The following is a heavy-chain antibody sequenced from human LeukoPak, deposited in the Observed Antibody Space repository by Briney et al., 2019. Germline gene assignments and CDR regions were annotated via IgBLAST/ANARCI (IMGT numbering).Heavy chain of an antibody. V-gene: IGHV1-8*02. J-gene: IGHJ4*02. CDR3: ARAHYDILTGYLRRLSPAPIYFDY. Sequence: GASVKVSCKASGYTFTNYHINWVRQAPGQGLEWMGWMNPNSGNTGYAQKFQGRVTMTRNTSISTAYMELSSLRSEDTAVYYCARAHYDILTGYLRRLSPAPIYFDYWGQGTLVTVSS. D-gene: IGHD3-9*01. CDR2: MNPNSGNT. CDR1: GYTFTNYH.